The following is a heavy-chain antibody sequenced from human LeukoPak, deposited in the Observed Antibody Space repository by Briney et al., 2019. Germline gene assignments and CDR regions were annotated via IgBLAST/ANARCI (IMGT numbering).Heavy chain of an antibody. CDR2: MNPNSGNT. V-gene: IGHV1-8*03. CDR1: GYTFTSYN. D-gene: IGHD3-22*01. CDR3: ARDSFGSSGYLFDY. J-gene: IGHJ4*02. Sequence: GASVKVSCTASGYTFTSYNINWVRQATGQGLEWMGWMNPNSGNTGYAQKFQGRVTITRDTSTSTVYMELSSLRSEDTAVYYCARDSFGSSGYLFDYWGQGTLVNVSS.